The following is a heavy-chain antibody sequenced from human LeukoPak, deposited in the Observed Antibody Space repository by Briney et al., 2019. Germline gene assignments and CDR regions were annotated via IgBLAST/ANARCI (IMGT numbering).Heavy chain of an antibody. V-gene: IGHV3-74*01. Sequence: GGSLRLSCAASGFTFSSYWMHWVRQAPGKGLVWVSRINSDGSSTNYADSVKGRFTISRDNAKNTLFLQMNSLRAEDTAVYYCTRDHSDSSDYYYSGDAFDIWGQGTMVTVSS. D-gene: IGHD3-22*01. CDR1: GFTFSSYW. CDR2: INSDGSST. J-gene: IGHJ3*02. CDR3: TRDHSDSSDYYYSGDAFDI.